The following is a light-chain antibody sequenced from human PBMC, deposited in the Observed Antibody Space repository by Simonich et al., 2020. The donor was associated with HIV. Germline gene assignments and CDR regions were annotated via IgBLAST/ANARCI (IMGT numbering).Light chain of an antibody. CDR3: QQLNSYPIT. V-gene: IGKV1-9*01. CDR1: QGISSY. CDR2: AAS. J-gene: IGKJ5*01. Sequence: IQLTQSPSLLSASVGDRVTITCRACQGISSYLAWYQQKPGKAPKLLIYAASTLQSGVPSRFSGSGSGTEFTLTISSLQPEDFATYYCQQLNSYPITFGQGTRLEIK.